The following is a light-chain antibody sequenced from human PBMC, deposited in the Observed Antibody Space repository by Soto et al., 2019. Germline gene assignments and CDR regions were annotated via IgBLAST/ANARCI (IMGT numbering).Light chain of an antibody. Sequence: QSVLTQPRSVSGSPGQSVTISCTGTSSDVGGHNYVSWYQQHPGKAPKLMIYDVSKRPSGVPDRFSGSKSGSTASLTISGLQAEDEADYYCCSYAGTYTFVFGGGTKVTVL. V-gene: IGLV2-11*01. CDR3: CSYAGTYTFV. J-gene: IGLJ2*01. CDR1: SSDVGGHNY. CDR2: DVS.